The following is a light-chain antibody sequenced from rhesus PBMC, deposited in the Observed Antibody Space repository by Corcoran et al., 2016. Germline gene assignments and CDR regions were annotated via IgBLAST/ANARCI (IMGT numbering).Light chain of an antibody. CDR3: QQYMRGPLT. V-gene: IGKV1-22*01. CDR1: QRINTW. Sequence: DIRMTQSPSSLSASIGDTVTISCRASQRINTWLAWYQQKPGNAPKLLINKAFSLQSGVPSRFSGSGAGTDFTLTITSLESEDFAIYFCQQYMRGPLTFGGGTKVELK. CDR2: KAF. J-gene: IGKJ4*01.